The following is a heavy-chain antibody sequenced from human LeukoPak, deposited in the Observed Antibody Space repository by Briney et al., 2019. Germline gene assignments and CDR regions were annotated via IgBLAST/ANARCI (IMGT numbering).Heavy chain of an antibody. CDR3: VRSVDGEDDY. J-gene: IGHJ4*02. CDR1: GFTFSSRW. Sequence: GGSLRLSCVVSGFTSGFTFSSRWMHWVRQAPGKGLVWVSYISSSSSYIYYADSMRGRFTISRDNSKNSLYLQMNSLRAEDTAVYYCVRSVDGEDDYWGQGTLVTVSS. CDR2: ISSSSSYI. D-gene: IGHD6-19*01. V-gene: IGHV3-21*01.